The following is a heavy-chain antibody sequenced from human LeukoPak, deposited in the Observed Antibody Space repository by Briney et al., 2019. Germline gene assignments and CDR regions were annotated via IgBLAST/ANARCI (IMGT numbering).Heavy chain of an antibody. CDR2: ISTSGNT. V-gene: IGHV4-61*02. D-gene: IGHD2-8*02. J-gene: IGHJ4*02. CDR3: AKGLTALVY. CDR1: GGSISSGSYY. Sequence: PSETLSLTCTVSGGSISSGSYYWTWIRQPAGKGLEWIGRISTSGNTNYNPSLKSRVTISVDTSKNQFSLKLSSVTAADTAVYYCAKGLTALVYWGQGTLVTVSS.